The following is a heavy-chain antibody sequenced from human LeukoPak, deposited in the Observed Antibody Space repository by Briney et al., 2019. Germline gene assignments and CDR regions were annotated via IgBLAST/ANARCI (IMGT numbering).Heavy chain of an antibody. D-gene: IGHD4-23*01. V-gene: IGHV3-21*01. Sequence: TGGSLRLSCAASGFTFGSYTMSWVRQAPGKGLEWVSFISSTSTYIYYADSVKGRFTISRDNAKNSLYLQMTSLRAEDTAVYYCARGALGLYGGAFDIWGQGTMVTVSS. CDR1: GFTFGSYT. CDR3: ARGALGLYGGAFDI. CDR2: ISSTSTYI. J-gene: IGHJ3*02.